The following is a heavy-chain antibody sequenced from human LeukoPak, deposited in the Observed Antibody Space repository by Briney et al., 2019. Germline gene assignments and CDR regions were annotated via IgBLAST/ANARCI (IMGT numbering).Heavy chain of an antibody. CDR3: ARGGGYSSGWTY. CDR1: GGSISSYY. Sequence: SETLSLTCTVSGGSISSYYWSWIRQPPGKGLEWIGYIYYSGSTNYNPSLKSRITISVETLKNQFALNVSSVTAADTAVYYCARGGGYSSGWTYWGQGTLVTVSS. D-gene: IGHD6-19*01. V-gene: IGHV4-59*01. CDR2: IYYSGST. J-gene: IGHJ4*02.